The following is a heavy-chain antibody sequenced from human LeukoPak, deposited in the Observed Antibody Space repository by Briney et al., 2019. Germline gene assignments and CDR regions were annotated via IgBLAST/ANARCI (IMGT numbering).Heavy chain of an antibody. V-gene: IGHV1-2*02. Sequence: ASVKVSCKASGFTLTGYYMHWMRQDHRQGLQWMGWIKPNSGDTDYAQKFQGRVTMTRDTSISTVYMELSSLRSDDTAVYYCARADSVPAGDYHYWYMDVWGKGTTVTVSS. CDR3: ARADSVPAGDYHYWYMDV. D-gene: IGHD2-2*01. J-gene: IGHJ6*03. CDR1: GFTLTGYY. CDR2: IKPNSGDT.